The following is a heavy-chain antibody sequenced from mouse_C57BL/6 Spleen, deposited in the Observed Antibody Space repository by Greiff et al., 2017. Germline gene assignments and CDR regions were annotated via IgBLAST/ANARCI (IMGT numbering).Heavy chain of an antibody. CDR1: GFTFSSYA. CDR3: ARALYYDYDGYFDY. V-gene: IGHV5-4*01. J-gene: IGHJ2*01. Sequence: EVQGVESGGGLVKPGGSLKLSCAASGFTFSSYAMSWVRQTPEKRLEWVATISDGGSYTYYPDNVKGRFTISRDNAKNNLYLQMSHLKSEDTAMYYCARALYYDYDGYFDYWGQGTTLTVSS. CDR2: ISDGGSYT. D-gene: IGHD2-4*01.